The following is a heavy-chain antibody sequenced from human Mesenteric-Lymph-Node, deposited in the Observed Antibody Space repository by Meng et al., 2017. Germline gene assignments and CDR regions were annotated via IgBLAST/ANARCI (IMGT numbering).Heavy chain of an antibody. CDR3: ARGLEIVVVTAATDYYYGMDV. Sequence: ASVKVSCKASGYTFISDDINWVRQATGQGIEWIGWMNPNSGNTGNAQKFQGRVTITADKSTSTAYMELSSLRSEDTAVYYYARGLEIVVVTAATDYYYGMDVWGQGTTVTVSS. D-gene: IGHD2-21*02. CDR2: MNPNSGNT. J-gene: IGHJ6*02. V-gene: IGHV1-8*01. CDR1: GYTFISDD.